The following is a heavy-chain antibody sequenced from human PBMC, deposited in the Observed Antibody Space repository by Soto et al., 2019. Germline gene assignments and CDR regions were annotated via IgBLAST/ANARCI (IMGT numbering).Heavy chain of an antibody. D-gene: IGHD3-22*01. CDR2: ISYDGRNK. CDR3: ARKDDSSGYYYSYFDY. V-gene: IGHV3-30-3*01. J-gene: IGHJ4*02. Sequence: PGGSLRLSCAASGFTFSSYAMHWVRQAPGKGLEWVAVISYDGRNKYYADSVKGRFTISRDNSKNTLYLQMNSLRAEDTAVYYCARKDDSSGYYYSYFDYWGQGTLVTVSS. CDR1: GFTFSSYA.